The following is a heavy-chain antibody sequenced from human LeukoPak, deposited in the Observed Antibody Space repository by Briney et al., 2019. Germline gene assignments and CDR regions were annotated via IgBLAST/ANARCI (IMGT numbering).Heavy chain of an antibody. CDR2: IYYSGST. V-gene: IGHV4-59*01. CDR3: ASGDCTTTSCYDDGFDI. Sequence: SETLSLTCTVSGGSISSYYWSWIRQPPGKGLEWIGYIYYSGSTNCNPSLKSRVTISVDTSKNQFSLKLSSVTAADTAVYYCASGDCTTTSCYDDGFDIWGQGTMVTVSS. CDR1: GGSISSYY. D-gene: IGHD2-2*01. J-gene: IGHJ3*02.